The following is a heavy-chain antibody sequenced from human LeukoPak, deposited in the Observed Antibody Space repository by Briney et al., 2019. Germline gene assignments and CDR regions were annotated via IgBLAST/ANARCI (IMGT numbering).Heavy chain of an antibody. Sequence: SETLSLTCTVSGGSVSSNIYYWNWIRQTPGKGLEWIGYIYYSGSTNYNPSLKSRVTISVDTSKNQFSLKLTSLTAADTAVYYCARDSGMAAAGYFDYWGQGTLVTVSS. V-gene: IGHV4-61*01. D-gene: IGHD6-13*01. CDR1: GGSVSSNIYY. J-gene: IGHJ4*02. CDR2: IYYSGST. CDR3: ARDSGMAAAGYFDY.